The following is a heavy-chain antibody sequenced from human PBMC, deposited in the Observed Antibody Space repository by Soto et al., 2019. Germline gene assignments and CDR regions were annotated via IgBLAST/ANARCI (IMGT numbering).Heavy chain of an antibody. J-gene: IGHJ4*02. Sequence: LGLSCGPPGFTFTSYAMGLVRLAPWKGLEWVSAISGSGCNTFYADSVRGRFTISRDNSKNTVFLQMNNLRAEDTAVYFCARDRATFDYWGQGTRVTVSS. CDR3: ARDRATFDY. CDR1: GFTFTSYA. D-gene: IGHD1-26*01. CDR2: ISGSGCNT. V-gene: IGHV3-23*01.